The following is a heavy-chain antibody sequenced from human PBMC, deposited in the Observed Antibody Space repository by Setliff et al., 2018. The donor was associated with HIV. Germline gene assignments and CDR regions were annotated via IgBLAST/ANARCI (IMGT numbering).Heavy chain of an antibody. D-gene: IGHD6-25*01. V-gene: IGHV4-34*01. Sequence: SETLSLTCAVSGGSISSGGYYWSWIRQPPGKGLEWIGEINHRGSTNYNPSLKSRVTISVETSKNQFSLKLNSVTAADTAVYYCAREAARVVDFWGQGTLVTVSS. CDR1: GGSISSGGYY. CDR3: AREAARVVDF. J-gene: IGHJ4*02. CDR2: INHRGST.